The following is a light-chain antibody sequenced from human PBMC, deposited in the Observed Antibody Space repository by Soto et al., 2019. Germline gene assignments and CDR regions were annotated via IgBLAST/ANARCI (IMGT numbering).Light chain of an antibody. Sequence: VQTHSPGPLSLSPGERATLSCRASQSLTNSFIAWYQQRPGQAPRLLIYDTSSRASGIPDRFSGSGSGTDFTLTISRLETEDFAVFYCQQYGTSEIIFGQGTRLEIK. CDR3: QQYGTSEII. CDR1: QSLTNSF. J-gene: IGKJ5*01. V-gene: IGKV3-20*01. CDR2: DTS.